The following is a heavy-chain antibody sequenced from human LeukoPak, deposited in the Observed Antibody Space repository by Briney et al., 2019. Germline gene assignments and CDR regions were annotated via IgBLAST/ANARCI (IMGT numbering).Heavy chain of an antibody. J-gene: IGHJ4*02. CDR2: ISSSSSTI. CDR3: ARDTGSSYLSSFDF. D-gene: IGHD6-6*01. V-gene: IGHV3-48*01. CDR1: GFTFSSYS. Sequence: LPGGSLRLSCAASGFTFSSYSMNWVRQAPGKGLEWVSYISSSSSTIYYADSVKGRFTISRDNAKNSLYLQMNSLRAEDTTVYFCARDTGSSYLSSFDFWGQGTLVTVSS.